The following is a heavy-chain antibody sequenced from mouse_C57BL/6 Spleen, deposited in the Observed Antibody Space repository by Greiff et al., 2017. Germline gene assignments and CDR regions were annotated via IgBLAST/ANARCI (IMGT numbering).Heavy chain of an antibody. CDR2: IYPGSCST. V-gene: IGHV1-55*01. J-gene: IGHJ4*01. CDR1: GYTFTSYW. CDR3: ARRKLLHAMDY. Sequence: QVQLQQPGAELVQPGASVNLSCAASGYTFTSYWITWVTQTPGQGLEWIGDIYPGSCSTNYNEKFKSKATLTVDTSSSTAYMQLSSLTAEDSAVYYCARRKLLHAMDYWGQGTSGTVSS. D-gene: IGHD1-1*01.